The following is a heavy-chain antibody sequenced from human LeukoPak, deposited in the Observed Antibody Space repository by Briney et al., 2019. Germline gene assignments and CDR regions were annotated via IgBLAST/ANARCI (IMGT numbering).Heavy chain of an antibody. CDR2: IYHSGST. Sequence: SETPSLTCTVSGGSISSGGYYWSWIRQPPGKGLEWIGYIYHSGSTYYNPSLKSRVTISVDRSKNQFSLKLSSVTAADTAVYYCARVRLSMTTEYYFDYWGQGTLVTVSS. CDR3: ARVRLSMTTEYYFDY. D-gene: IGHD4-11*01. V-gene: IGHV4-30-2*01. CDR1: GGSISSGGYY. J-gene: IGHJ4*02.